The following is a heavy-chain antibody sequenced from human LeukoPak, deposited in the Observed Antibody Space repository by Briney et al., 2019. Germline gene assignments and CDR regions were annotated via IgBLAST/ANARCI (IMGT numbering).Heavy chain of an antibody. CDR2: MNPDGSEK. CDR3: ARDRALYDSRRGYYYTEDDY. CDR1: GFTFSSYW. D-gene: IGHD3-22*01. V-gene: IGHV3-7*01. Sequence: GGSLRLSCAASGFTFSSYWMSWVRQAPGKGLKWVANMNPDGSEKYFLDSVKGRFTISRDNAKSSLYLQMNSLRGDDTAVYYCARDRALYDSRRGYYYTEDDYWGQGTLVTVSS. J-gene: IGHJ4*02.